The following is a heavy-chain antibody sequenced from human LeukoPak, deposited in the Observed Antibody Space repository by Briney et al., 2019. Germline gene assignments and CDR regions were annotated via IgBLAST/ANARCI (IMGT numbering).Heavy chain of an antibody. J-gene: IGHJ3*02. Sequence: ASVKLPCNASGYTFTSYGIIWARQAPAKGLEWMVCISAYNGNTKYAQKLQGRVTMTTDTSTSTAHMELRSLRSDDTAVYYCARKMARALYAFDIWGQGTMVTVSS. CDR3: ARKMARALYAFDI. CDR1: GYTFTSYG. CDR2: ISAYNGNT. V-gene: IGHV1-18*01. D-gene: IGHD5-24*01.